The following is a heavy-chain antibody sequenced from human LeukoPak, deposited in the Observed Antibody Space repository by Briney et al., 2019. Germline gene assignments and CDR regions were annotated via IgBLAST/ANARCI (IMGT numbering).Heavy chain of an antibody. CDR3: TSLGPSHAGSSRTDY. CDR1: GFTFSSYA. CDR2: ISGSGGST. V-gene: IGHV3-23*01. D-gene: IGHD6-6*01. J-gene: IGHJ4*02. Sequence: PGGSLRLSCAASGFTFSSYAMSWVRLAPGKGLEWVSAISGSGGSTYYADSVKGRFTISRDNSKNTLYLQMNSLRAEDTAVYYCTSLGPSHAGSSRTDYWGQGTLVTVSS.